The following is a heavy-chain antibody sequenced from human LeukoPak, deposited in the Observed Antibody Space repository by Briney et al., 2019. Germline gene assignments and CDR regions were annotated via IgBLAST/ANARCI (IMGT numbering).Heavy chain of an antibody. Sequence: GASVKVSCKASGGTFSSYAMSWVRQAPGQGLEWMGRIIPIFGIANYAQKFQGRVTITADKSTSTAYMELSSLRSEDTAVYYCAKSVVVVAWGMDVWGQGTTVTVSS. CDR1: GGTFSSYA. D-gene: IGHD2-15*01. CDR2: IIPIFGIA. V-gene: IGHV1-69*04. J-gene: IGHJ6*02. CDR3: AKSVVVVAWGMDV.